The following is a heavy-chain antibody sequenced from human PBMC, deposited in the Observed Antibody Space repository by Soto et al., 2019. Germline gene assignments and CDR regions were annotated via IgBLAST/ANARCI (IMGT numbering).Heavy chain of an antibody. CDR2: VIPIIGEG. V-gene: IGHV1-69*02. D-gene: IGHD1-1*01. CDR1: GGTFSSQT. Sequence: QVQLVQSGAEVKKPGSSVKVSCKVSGGTFSSQTINWVRQVPGQGLEWMGSVIPIIGEGKYAQSFLGRVTITADRSTSTAYMELSSLRSEDTAVYYCARPAVNDLDADSSAFDIWGQGTMVTVSS. J-gene: IGHJ3*02. CDR3: ARPAVNDLDADSSAFDI.